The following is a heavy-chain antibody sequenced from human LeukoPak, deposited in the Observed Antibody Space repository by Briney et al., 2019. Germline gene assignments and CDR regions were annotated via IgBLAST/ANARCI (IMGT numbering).Heavy chain of an antibody. CDR2: ISGSGGST. V-gene: IGHV3-23*01. J-gene: IGHJ4*02. CDR1: GFTFGDYA. Sequence: GGSLRLSCTASGFTFGDYAMSWVRQAPGKGLEWVSAISGSGGSTYYADSVKGRFTISRDNSKNTLYLQMNSLRAEDTAVYYCAKDPSYGANYWGQGTLVTVSS. D-gene: IGHD2/OR15-2a*01. CDR3: AKDPSYGANY.